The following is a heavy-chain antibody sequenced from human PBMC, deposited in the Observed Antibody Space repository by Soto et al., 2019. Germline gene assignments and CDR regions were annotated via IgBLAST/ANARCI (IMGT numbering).Heavy chain of an antibody. Sequence: ASVKVSCKASGYTFTSYDINWVRQATGQGLEWMGWMNPNSGNTGYAQKFQGRVTMTRNTSISTACMELSSLRSEDTAVYYCARENYYYYGMDVWGQGTTVTV. CDR3: ARENYYYYGMDV. V-gene: IGHV1-8*01. CDR2: MNPNSGNT. CDR1: GYTFTSYD. J-gene: IGHJ6*02.